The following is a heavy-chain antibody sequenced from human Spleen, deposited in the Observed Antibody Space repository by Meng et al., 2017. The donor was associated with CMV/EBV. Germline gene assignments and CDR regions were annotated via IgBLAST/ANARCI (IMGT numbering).Heavy chain of an antibody. D-gene: IGHD6-19*01. CDR2: ISSSSSYI. CDR1: GFTFSSYS. V-gene: IGHV3-21*01. J-gene: IGHJ6*02. Sequence: GESLKISCAASGFTFSSYSMNWVRQAPGKGLEWVSSISSSSSYIYYADSVKGRFTTSRDNAKNSLYLQMNSLRAEDTAVYYCARWASSGYYYGMDVWGQGTTVTVSS. CDR3: ARWASSGYYYGMDV.